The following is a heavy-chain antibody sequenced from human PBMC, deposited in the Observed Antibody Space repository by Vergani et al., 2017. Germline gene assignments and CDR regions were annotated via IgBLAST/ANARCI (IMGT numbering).Heavy chain of an antibody. CDR1: GFTFDDYA. D-gene: IGHD2-2*01. J-gene: IGHJ4*02. CDR2: ISWNSGSI. Sequence: EVQLVESGGGLIQPGGSLRLSCAASGFTFDDYAMHWVRQAPGKGLEWVSGISWNSGSIGYADSVKGRFTISRDNAKNSLYLQMNSLRAEDTALYYCAKDISAGMPVGLNYWGQGTLVTVSS. V-gene: IGHV3-9*01. CDR3: AKDISAGMPVGLNY.